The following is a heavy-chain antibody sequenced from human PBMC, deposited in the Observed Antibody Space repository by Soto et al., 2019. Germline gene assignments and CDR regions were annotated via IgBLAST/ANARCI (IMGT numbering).Heavy chain of an antibody. V-gene: IGHV3-33*01. CDR1: GFTFSSYG. CDR2: IWYDGSNK. CDR3: AREKFADYYYGMDV. Sequence: LRLSCAASGFTFSSYGMHWVRQAPGKGLEWVAVIWYDGSNKYYADSVKGRFTISRDNSKNTLYLQMNSLRAEDTAVYYCAREKFADYYYGMDVWGQGTTVTVSS. J-gene: IGHJ6*02. D-gene: IGHD2-21*01.